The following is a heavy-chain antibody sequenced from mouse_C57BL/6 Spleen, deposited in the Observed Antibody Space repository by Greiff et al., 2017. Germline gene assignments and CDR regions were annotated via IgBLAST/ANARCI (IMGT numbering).Heavy chain of an antibody. V-gene: IGHV5-17*01. Sequence: VQLKESGGGLVKPGGSLKLSCAASGFTFSDYGMHWVRQAPEKGLEWVAYISSGSRTIYYADTVKGRFTISRDNAKNTLFLQMTSLRSEDTAMYYCARSGLLAWFAYWGQGTLVTVSA. CDR3: ARSGLLAWFAY. CDR2: ISSGSRTI. D-gene: IGHD1-1*01. CDR1: GFTFSDYG. J-gene: IGHJ3*01.